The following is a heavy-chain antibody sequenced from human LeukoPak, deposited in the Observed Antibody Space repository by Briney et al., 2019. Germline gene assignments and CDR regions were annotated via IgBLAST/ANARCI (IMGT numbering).Heavy chain of an antibody. D-gene: IGHD5-12*01. CDR1: GFTVSSNY. CDR3: AREGSSGYDTDFDY. J-gene: IGHJ4*02. Sequence: PGGSLRLSCAASGFTVSSNYMSWVRQAPGKGLEWVSVIYSGGRTYYADSVKGRFTISRDNSKNTLYLQMNSLRAEDTAVYYCAREGSSGYDTDFDYWGQGTLVTVSS. V-gene: IGHV3-66*01. CDR2: IYSGGRT.